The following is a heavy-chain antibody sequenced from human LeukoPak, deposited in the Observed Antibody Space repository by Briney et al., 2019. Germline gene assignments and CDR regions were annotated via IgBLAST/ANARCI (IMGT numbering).Heavy chain of an antibody. CDR2: ISWDGGST. V-gene: IGHV3-43*01. J-gene: IGHJ4*02. CDR3: AKEQDSAMVFDY. Sequence: GGSLRLSCAASGFMFDDYTIHWVRQAPGKGLEWVPLISWDGGSTYYADSVKGRFTISRDNSKNSLYLQMNSLRTEDTALYYCAKEQDSAMVFDYWGQGTPVTVSS. D-gene: IGHD5-18*01. CDR1: GFMFDDYT.